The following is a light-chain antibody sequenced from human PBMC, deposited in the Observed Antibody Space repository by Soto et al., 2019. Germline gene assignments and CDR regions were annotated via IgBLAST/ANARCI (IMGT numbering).Light chain of an antibody. J-gene: IGKJ1*01. V-gene: IGKV1-39*01. Sequence: DIQVTQSPPSLSASVGDRVTITCRTSQYISNYLNWYQHKVGKAPQLLIYSASTLQMGVPSRFSGSASGTEFTLTISSLQPDDYASYYCQSNYILPWTFGHGTKVDIK. CDR2: SAS. CDR1: QYISNY. CDR3: QSNYILPWT.